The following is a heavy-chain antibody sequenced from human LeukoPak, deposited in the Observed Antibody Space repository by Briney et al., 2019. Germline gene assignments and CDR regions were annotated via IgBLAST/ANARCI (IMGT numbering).Heavy chain of an antibody. Sequence: SETLSLTCAVSGGSISSNSYYWGWIRQPPGKGLEWIGSIYYSGSTYYNPSLKSRVTISVDTSKNQFSLKVSSVTAADTAVYYCARQEYSYGPVDYWGQGTLVTVSS. CDR1: GGSISSNSYY. J-gene: IGHJ4*02. CDR3: ARQEYSYGPVDY. CDR2: IYYSGST. V-gene: IGHV4-39*01. D-gene: IGHD5-18*01.